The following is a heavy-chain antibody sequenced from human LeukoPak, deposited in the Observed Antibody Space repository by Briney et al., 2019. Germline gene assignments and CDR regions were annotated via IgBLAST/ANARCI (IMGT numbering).Heavy chain of an antibody. CDR2: ISSSGSTI. CDR1: GFTFSSYE. V-gene: IGHV3-48*03. J-gene: IGHJ4*02. Sequence: QPGGSLRLSSAASGFTFSSYEMNWVRQAPGKGLEWVSYISSSGSTIYYADSVKGRFTISRDNAKNSLYLQMNSLRAEDTAVYYCARVRIAARVFDYWGQGTLVTVSS. D-gene: IGHD6-6*01. CDR3: ARVRIAARVFDY.